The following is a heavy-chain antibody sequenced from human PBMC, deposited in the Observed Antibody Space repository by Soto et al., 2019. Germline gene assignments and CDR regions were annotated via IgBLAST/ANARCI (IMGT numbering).Heavy chain of an antibody. CDR2: IHYSGST. CDR3: AAHDSGGYYAEY. V-gene: IGHV4-39*01. J-gene: IGHJ4*02. CDR1: GESVTISDYY. Sequence: QLQLQESGPGLVKPSETLSLTCTVSGESVTISDYYWGWIRQPPGKGLEWIGSIHYSGSTYYNPSLMSRVTISGDTSKKQFSLKLTSVTAADAAVYYCAAHDSGGYYAEYWGQGTLVTVSA. D-gene: IGHD3-22*01.